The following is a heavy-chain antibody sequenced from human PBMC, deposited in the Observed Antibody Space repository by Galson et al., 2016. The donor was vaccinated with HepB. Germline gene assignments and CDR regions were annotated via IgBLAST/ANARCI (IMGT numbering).Heavy chain of an antibody. CDR2: IYYSGNT. CDR3: AREQGDGYNRLDF. J-gene: IGHJ4*02. CDR1: GASISRSSYF. V-gene: IGHV4-39*02. D-gene: IGHD5-24*01. Sequence: SETLSLTCTVSGASISRSSYFWGWVRQPPGKGLEWIGSIYYSGNTYYNPSLKSRVTISVDSSKNQFSLKLSSVTAADTSVYYCAREQGDGYNRLDFWGQGTLVTVSS.